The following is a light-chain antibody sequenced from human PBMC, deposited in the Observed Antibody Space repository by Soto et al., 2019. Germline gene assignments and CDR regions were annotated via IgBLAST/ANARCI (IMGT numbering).Light chain of an antibody. CDR2: EVS. CDR1: ISDVGGYNY. V-gene: IGLV2-8*01. J-gene: IGLJ2*01. CDR3: GSYAGFNNYVA. Sequence: QSALTQPPSASGSPGQSVTISCTGTISDVGGYNYVSWYQQHPGKAPKLMIYEVSERPSGVPDRFSGSKSGNTASLPVSGLQAEDEADYYCGSYAGFNNYVAFGGGTQLTVL.